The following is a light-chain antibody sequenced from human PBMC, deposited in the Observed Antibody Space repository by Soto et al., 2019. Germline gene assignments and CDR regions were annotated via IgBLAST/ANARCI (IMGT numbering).Light chain of an antibody. J-gene: IGLJ2*01. V-gene: IGLV2-14*03. CDR1: STDVGGYNY. Sequence: QSALTQPASVSGSPGQSITISCTGSSTDVGGYNYVSWHQQHPGKAPKLMIFDVTKRPSGVSNRFSGSKSGDTASLTISGLQAEDEGDYYCSSYTRDKTVLFGGGTKVTVL. CDR3: SSYTRDKTVL. CDR2: DVT.